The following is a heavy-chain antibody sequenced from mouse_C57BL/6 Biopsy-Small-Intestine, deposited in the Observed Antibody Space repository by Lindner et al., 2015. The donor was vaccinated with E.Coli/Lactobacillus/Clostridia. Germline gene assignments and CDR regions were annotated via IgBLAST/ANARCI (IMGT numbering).Heavy chain of an antibody. CDR1: GYSFTSYY. V-gene: IGHV1-42*01. CDR3: ARYHYASSYFDY. J-gene: IGHJ2*01. Sequence: VQLQESGPDLVKPGTSVKISCKASGYSFTSYYMNWVKQSPEKSLEWIGEINPRTGGVTYNQKFRAKATLTVDTSSSTAYLQLRNLTSEDSAVYFCARYHYASSYFDYWGQGTTLTVSS. D-gene: IGHD1-1*01. CDR2: INPRTGGV.